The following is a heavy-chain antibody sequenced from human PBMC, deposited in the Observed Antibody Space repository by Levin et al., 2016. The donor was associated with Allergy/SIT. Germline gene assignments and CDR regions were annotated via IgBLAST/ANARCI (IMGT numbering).Heavy chain of an antibody. Sequence: ASVKVSCKTSGYTFTNYGISWVRQAPGQGLEWMGRIRADNSNPTYAQNLQGRVTLTADASRSTAYMELRSLRFDDTAVYYCARDGNWGADYWGQGTLVTVSS. CDR2: IRADNSNP. CDR1: GYTFTNYG. J-gene: IGHJ4*02. V-gene: IGHV1-18*01. D-gene: IGHD7-27*01. CDR3: ARDGNWGADY.